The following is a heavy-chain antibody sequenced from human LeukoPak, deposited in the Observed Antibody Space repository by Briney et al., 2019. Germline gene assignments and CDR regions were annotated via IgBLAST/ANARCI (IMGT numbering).Heavy chain of an antibody. Sequence: GRSLRLSCVASGLTFSGYWMHWFRQAPGKGLMCVSRINGDGSSTIYADSVKSRFTISRDNAKNTLYLQVNSLRAEDTAVYYCARAYTAPSPFDYWGQGTLVTASS. CDR2: INGDGSST. V-gene: IGHV3-74*01. CDR1: GLTFSGYW. CDR3: ARAYTAPSPFDY. J-gene: IGHJ4*02. D-gene: IGHD5-18*01.